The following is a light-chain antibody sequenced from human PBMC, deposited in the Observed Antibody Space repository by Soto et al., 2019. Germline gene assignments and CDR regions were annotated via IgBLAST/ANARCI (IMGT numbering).Light chain of an antibody. Sequence: QSVLTQPRSVSGSPGQSVTISCTGTTGDVGAYNFVSWYQHQPGTAPQLMIYDASKRPSGVPDRFSASKSGNTASLTISGLQAEDEADYYCCSYAGSFSWVFGGGTKLTVL. V-gene: IGLV2-11*01. CDR1: TGDVGAYNF. CDR3: CSYAGSFSWV. CDR2: DAS. J-gene: IGLJ3*02.